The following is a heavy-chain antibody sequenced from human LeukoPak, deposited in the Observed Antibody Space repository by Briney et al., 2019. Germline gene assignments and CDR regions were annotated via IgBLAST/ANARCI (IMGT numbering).Heavy chain of an antibody. Sequence: PGGSLRLSCAASGFTFSSYAMSWVRQAPGKGLEWVSAISGSGGSTYYADSVKGRLTSSRDNSKNTLYLQMNSLRAEDTAVYYCAKGPTMTTVTTVFDYWGQGTLVTVSS. D-gene: IGHD4-17*01. CDR2: ISGSGGST. CDR1: GFTFSSYA. V-gene: IGHV3-23*01. CDR3: AKGPTMTTVTTVFDY. J-gene: IGHJ4*02.